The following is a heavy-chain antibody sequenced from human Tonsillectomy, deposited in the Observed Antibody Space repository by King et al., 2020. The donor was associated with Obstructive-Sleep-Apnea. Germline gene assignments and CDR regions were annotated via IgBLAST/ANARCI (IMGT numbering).Heavy chain of an antibody. CDR1: GFSFSSYG. CDR3: VTDFIDS. J-gene: IGHJ4*02. Sequence: VQLVESGGGVVQPGGSLRLSCAASGFSFSSYGMHWVRQAPGKGLEWVAFMQYDGSDKYYGDSVKGLFTISRDNSKNTLYLQLNSLRVEDTAVFYCVTDFIDSWGQGTLVTVSS. CDR2: MQYDGSDK. V-gene: IGHV3-30*02.